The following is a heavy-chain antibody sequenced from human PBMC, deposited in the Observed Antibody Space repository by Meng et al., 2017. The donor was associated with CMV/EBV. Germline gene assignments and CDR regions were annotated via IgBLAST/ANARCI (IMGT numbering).Heavy chain of an antibody. CDR3: ARADGYCSSTSCHRYWFDP. D-gene: IGHD2-2*02. CDR2: INHSGST. CDR1: GGSFSGYY. V-gene: IGHV4-34*01. J-gene: IGHJ5*02. Sequence: SETLSLTCAVYGGSFSGYYWGWIRQPPGKGLEWIWEINHSGSTNYNPSHKSRVTISVDTSNNQFSLKLSSVTAAETAVYYCARADGYCSSTSCHRYWFDPWGQGTLVTVSS.